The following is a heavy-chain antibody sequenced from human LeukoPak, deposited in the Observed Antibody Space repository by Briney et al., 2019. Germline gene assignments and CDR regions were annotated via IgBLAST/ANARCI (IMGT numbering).Heavy chain of an antibody. CDR2: IKSKTDGGTA. CDR1: GFSFTNAW. CDR3: ARGIAENGMDV. Sequence: GGSLRLSCAAAPGFSFTNAWMSWVRQAPGKGLEWVGRIKSKTDGGTADYAASVKGRFTISRDDSNKTLYLQMNSLKTEDTAVYYCARGIAENGMDVWGQGTTVTVSS. J-gene: IGHJ6*02. V-gene: IGHV3-15*01. D-gene: IGHD6-13*01.